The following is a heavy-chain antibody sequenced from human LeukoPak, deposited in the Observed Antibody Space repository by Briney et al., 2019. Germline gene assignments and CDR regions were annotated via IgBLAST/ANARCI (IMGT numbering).Heavy chain of an antibody. Sequence: PGGSLRLSCAASGFTLSNYWMTWVRQAPGKGLEWVANIKEDGSVKAYVDSVKGRFTISRDNAKNSLYLQMNSLRAEDTAVCYCARGQGFRWIYWGQGTLVTVSS. J-gene: IGHJ4*02. CDR1: GFTLSNYW. V-gene: IGHV3-7*01. CDR3: ARGQGFRWIY. D-gene: IGHD2-2*03. CDR2: IKEDGSVK.